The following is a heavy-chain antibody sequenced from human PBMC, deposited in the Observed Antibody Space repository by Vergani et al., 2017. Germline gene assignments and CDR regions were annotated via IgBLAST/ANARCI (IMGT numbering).Heavy chain of an antibody. D-gene: IGHD3-3*01. CDR2: IQFDGSNQ. V-gene: IGHV3-30*02. Sequence: QVQLVESGGGVVQRGGSLRLSCATSGFTLSNYDMQWIRQGPGKGLEFVAFIQFDGSNQYYADSVKGRFTLSRDFSKNTLYLQMNSLRAEDTAVYYCARDFWSAKGAFDIWGQGTMVTVSS. J-gene: IGHJ3*02. CDR1: GFTLSNYD. CDR3: ARDFWSAKGAFDI.